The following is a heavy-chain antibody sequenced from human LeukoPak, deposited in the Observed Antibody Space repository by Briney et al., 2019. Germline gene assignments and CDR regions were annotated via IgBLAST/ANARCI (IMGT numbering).Heavy chain of an antibody. CDR2: ISSSGSTI. CDR1: EINFSDSY. CDR3: ARGAVAVDY. D-gene: IGHD6-19*01. V-gene: IGHV3-11*01. J-gene: IGHJ4*02. Sequence: GGSLRLSWGAAEINFSDSYMSWIRQAPGKGLEWVSYISSSGSTIYYADSVKGRFTISRDNAKNSLYLQMSSVKDEDTAVYHCARGAVAVDYWGQGTLVTVSS.